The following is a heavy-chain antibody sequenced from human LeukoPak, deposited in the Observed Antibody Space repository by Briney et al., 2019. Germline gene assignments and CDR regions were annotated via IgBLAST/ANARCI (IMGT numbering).Heavy chain of an antibody. CDR2: IRYDGSNK. D-gene: IGHD3-22*01. CDR3: VTTSSDPQDSSGYLGY. CDR1: GFTFSSYG. J-gene: IGHJ4*02. Sequence: PGGSLRLSCAASGFTFSSYGMHWVRQAPGKGLEWVAFIRYDGSNKYYADSVKGRFTISRDNSKNTLYLQMNSLRAEDTAVYYCVTTSSDPQDSSGYLGYWGQGTLVTVSS. V-gene: IGHV3-30*02.